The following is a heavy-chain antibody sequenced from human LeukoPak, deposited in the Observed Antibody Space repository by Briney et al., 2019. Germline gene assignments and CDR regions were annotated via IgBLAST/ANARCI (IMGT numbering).Heavy chain of an antibody. CDR3: ARAGWIGGVPPPAWSEY. Sequence: GGSLRLSCVVSGFTFSNYCMNWVRQAPGKGLEWVSYISSSSATVYYADSVKGRFTISRDNAKNSLYLQMNTLRAEDTAVYYCARAGWIGGVPPPAWSEYWGQGTLVTVSS. CDR1: GFTFSNYC. CDR2: ISSSSATV. D-gene: IGHD3-16*01. V-gene: IGHV3-48*04. J-gene: IGHJ4*02.